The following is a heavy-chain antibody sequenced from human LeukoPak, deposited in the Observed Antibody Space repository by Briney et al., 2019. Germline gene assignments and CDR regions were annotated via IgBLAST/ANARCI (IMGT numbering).Heavy chain of an antibody. CDR2: MTPNSGAT. D-gene: IGHD3-9*01. CDR1: GYTFTASN. V-gene: IGHV1-2*02. CDR3: ARDSRLGSYYYMDV. Sequence: GASVKVSCKASGYTFTASNIHWVRQAPGQGLEWMGWMTPNSGATNYAQKFQGRVTMTRDTSITTAYMELNRLRSDDTAVYYCARDSRLGSYYYMDVWGKGTTVTVSS. J-gene: IGHJ6*03.